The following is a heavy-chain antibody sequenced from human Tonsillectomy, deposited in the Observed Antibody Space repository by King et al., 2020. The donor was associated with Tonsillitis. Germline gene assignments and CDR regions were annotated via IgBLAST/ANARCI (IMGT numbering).Heavy chain of an antibody. Sequence: VQLVESGGGVVQPGRSLRLSCAASEFTFSSYAMHGVRQAPGKGLEGVAVILYVGSKKYYAHSVKGRFTISRDSSKNRLYLQMNSLTVEDTGVYYWSTDQSPGESSGYLNYWGQGTLVTVSS. CDR1: EFTFSSYA. CDR3: STDQSPGESSGYLNY. D-gene: IGHD3-22*01. V-gene: IGHV3-30-3*01. CDR2: ILYVGSKK. J-gene: IGHJ4*02.